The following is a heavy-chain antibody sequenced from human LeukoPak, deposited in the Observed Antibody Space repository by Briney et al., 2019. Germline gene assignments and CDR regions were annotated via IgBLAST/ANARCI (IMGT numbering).Heavy chain of an antibody. Sequence: PSETLSLTCTVSGGSLSSSSYYWGWLRQPPGKGLEWIGSIYYSGSTYYNPSLKSRVTISVDTSKNQFSLKLSSVTAADTAVYYCARGKGEDWGQGTLVTVSS. D-gene: IGHD3-10*01. V-gene: IGHV4-39*07. CDR2: IYYSGST. CDR3: ARGKGED. J-gene: IGHJ4*02. CDR1: GGSLSSSSYY.